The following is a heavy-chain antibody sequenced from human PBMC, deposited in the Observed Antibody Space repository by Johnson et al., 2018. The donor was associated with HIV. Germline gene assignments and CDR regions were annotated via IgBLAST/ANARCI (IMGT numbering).Heavy chain of an antibody. J-gene: IGHJ3*02. CDR1: GFTFSSYA. CDR2: ISYDGSNK. Sequence: QVQLVESGGGLLQPGGSLRLSCAASGFTFSSYAMYWVRQAPGKGLEWVAVISYDGSNKYYADSVKGRFTISRDNAKNSLYLQMNNLRAEDTALYYCARRWELHSNAFDIWGQGTMVTVSS. D-gene: IGHD1-26*01. V-gene: IGHV3-30-3*01. CDR3: ARRWELHSNAFDI.